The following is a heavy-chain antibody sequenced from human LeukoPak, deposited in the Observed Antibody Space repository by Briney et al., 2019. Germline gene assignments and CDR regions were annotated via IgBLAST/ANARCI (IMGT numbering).Heavy chain of an antibody. CDR2: INPNSGGT. D-gene: IGHD1-1*01. J-gene: IGHJ4*02. Sequence: ASVKVSCKVSGYTLSKLSMHWVRQAPGQGLEWMGWINPNSGGTNYAQKFQGRVTMTRDTSISTVYMELSRLRSDDTAVYYCARDVQLERLLHWGQGTLVTVSS. CDR1: GYTLSKLS. V-gene: IGHV1-2*02. CDR3: ARDVQLERLLH.